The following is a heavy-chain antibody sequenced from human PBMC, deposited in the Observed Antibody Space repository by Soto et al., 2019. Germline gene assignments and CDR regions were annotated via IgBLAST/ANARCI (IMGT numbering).Heavy chain of an antibody. CDR1: GFSFSSFD. J-gene: IGHJ4*02. V-gene: IGHV3-23*01. CDR2: ITARGDSA. CDR3: AKDPHETYYDILTVY. Sequence: EVQLLESGGGLVQPGGSLRLSCAASGFSFSSFDMSWVRQAPRKGLEWVSSITARGDSAYHADSVKGRFTISRDNSKNTLYLQMNRLGAEDTAIYYCAKDPHETYYDILTVYWGRGTLVTVSA. D-gene: IGHD3-9*01.